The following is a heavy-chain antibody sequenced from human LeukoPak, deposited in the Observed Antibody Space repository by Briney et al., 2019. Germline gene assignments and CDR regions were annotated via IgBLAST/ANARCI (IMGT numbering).Heavy chain of an antibody. D-gene: IGHD4-23*01. CDR2: IYYSGST. Sequence: SETLSLTCTVSGGSISSSSYYWGWIRQPPGKGLEWIGSIYYSGSTYYNPSLKSRVTISVDTSKNQFSLKLSSVTAADTAVYYCASSRWARIDYWDQGTLVTVSS. J-gene: IGHJ4*02. V-gene: IGHV4-39*07. CDR3: ASSRWARIDY. CDR1: GGSISSSSYY.